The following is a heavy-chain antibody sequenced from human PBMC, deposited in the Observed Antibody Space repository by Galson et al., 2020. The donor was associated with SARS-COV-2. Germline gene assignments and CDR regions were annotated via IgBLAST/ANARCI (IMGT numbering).Heavy chain of an antibody. V-gene: IGHV3-30*04. J-gene: IGHJ4*02. CDR3: AREQLLDGGYFDY. Sequence: GESLKIPCAASGFTFSSYAMHWVRQAPGKGLEWVAVISYDGSNKYYADSVKGRFTISRDNSKNTLYLQMNSLRAEDTAVYYCAREQLLDGGYFDYWGQGTLVTVSS. D-gene: IGHD3-3*01. CDR1: GFTFSSYA. CDR2: ISYDGSNK.